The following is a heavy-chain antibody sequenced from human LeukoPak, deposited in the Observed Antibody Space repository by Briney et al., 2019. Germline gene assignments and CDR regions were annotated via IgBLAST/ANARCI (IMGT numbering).Heavy chain of an antibody. CDR1: GGSFSGYY. CDR3: AYIVGGTDY. J-gene: IGHJ4*02. V-gene: IGHV4-34*01. CDR2: INHSGST. D-gene: IGHD1-26*01. Sequence: RPSETLSLTCAVYGGSFSGYYRSWIRQPPGKGLEWIGEINHSGSTNYNPSLKSRVTISVDTSKNQFSLKLSSVTAADTAVYYCAYIVGGTDYWGQGTLVTVSS.